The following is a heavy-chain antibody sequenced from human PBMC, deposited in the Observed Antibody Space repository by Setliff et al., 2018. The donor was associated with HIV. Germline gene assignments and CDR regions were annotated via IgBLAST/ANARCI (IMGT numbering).Heavy chain of an antibody. CDR3: AKGVAGLQYYYYYMDD. J-gene: IGHJ6*03. CDR1: GGSISSNSW. Sequence: SETLSLTCDVSGGSISSNSWWTWVRQPPGKGLEWIGEITHSGSTNYNPSLETRVTISVDTSKNQFSLKLSSVTAADTAVYYCAKGVAGLQYYYYYMDDWGKGTTVTVSS. D-gene: IGHD6-19*01. CDR2: ITHSGST. V-gene: IGHV4-4*02.